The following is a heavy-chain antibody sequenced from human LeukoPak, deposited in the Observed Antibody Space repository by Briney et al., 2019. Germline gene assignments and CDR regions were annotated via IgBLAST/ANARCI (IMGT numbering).Heavy chain of an antibody. Sequence: PSETLSLTCTVSGFSISSAYYWGWIRQPPGKGLEWIGSVYPSGSTYYNPSLKSRVTISVDTSKNQFSLKLSSVTAADTAVYYCARFRDNYDSSGMDAFDIWGQGTMVTVSS. D-gene: IGHD3-22*01. CDR2: VYPSGST. V-gene: IGHV4-38-2*02. J-gene: IGHJ3*02. CDR3: ARFRDNYDSSGMDAFDI. CDR1: GFSISSAYY.